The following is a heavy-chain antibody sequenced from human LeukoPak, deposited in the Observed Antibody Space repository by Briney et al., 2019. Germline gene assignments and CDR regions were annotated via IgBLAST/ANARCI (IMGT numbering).Heavy chain of an antibody. D-gene: IGHD3-10*01. J-gene: IGHJ4*02. Sequence: ASVEVSCKASGYTFTSYDINCVQQATGQGLEWMGWMNPNSGNTGYAQKFQGRVTMTRNTSISTAYMALSSLRSEDTAVYYCARVGVRGVGWVGYWGQGTLVTVSS. V-gene: IGHV1-8*01. CDR3: ARVGVRGVGWVGY. CDR1: GYTFTSYD. CDR2: MNPNSGNT.